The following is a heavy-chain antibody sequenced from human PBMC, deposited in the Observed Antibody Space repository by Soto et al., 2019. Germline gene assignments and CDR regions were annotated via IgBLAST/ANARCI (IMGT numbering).Heavy chain of an antibody. CDR3: TRDPEDIVVVPAATRPVDY. V-gene: IGHV3-11*01. CDR1: GFTLSDYY. CDR2: ISSSGSTI. D-gene: IGHD2-2*01. J-gene: IGHJ4*02. Sequence: QVQLVESGGGLVKPGGSLRLSCAASGFTLSDYYMSWIRQAPGKGLEWVSYISSSGSTIYYADSVKGRFTISRDNAKYSLYLQMNSLRAEDTAVYYCTRDPEDIVVVPAATRPVDYWGQGTLVTVSS.